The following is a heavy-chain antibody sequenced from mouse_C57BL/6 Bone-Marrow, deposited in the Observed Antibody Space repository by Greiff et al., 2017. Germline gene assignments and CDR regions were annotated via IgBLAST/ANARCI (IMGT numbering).Heavy chain of an antibody. CDR1: GYAFSSSW. J-gene: IGHJ2*01. D-gene: IGHD1-1*01. CDR3: APLLGGY. V-gene: IGHV1-82*01. CDR2: IYPGDGDT. Sequence: VQLQQSGPELVKPGASVKISCKASGYAFSSSWMNWVKPRPGKGLEWIGRIYPGDGDTNYNGKFKGKATLTADKSSSTAYMQLSSLTSEDSAVYFCAPLLGGYWGQGTTLTVSS.